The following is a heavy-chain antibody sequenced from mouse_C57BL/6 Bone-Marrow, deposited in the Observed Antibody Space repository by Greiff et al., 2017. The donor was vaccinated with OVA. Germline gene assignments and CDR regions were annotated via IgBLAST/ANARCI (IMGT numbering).Heavy chain of an antibody. J-gene: IGHJ2*01. D-gene: IGHD1-1*01. CDR2: INPRSGNT. V-gene: IGHV1-81*01. CDR1: GYTFTSYG. CDR3: ARGDTTVVPHCFDY. Sequence: VQLQESGAELARPGASVKLSCKASGYTFTSYGISWVQQRTGQGLEWIGEINPRSGNTYYNEKFKGQATLTADKSSSTAYMELRSLTSEDSAVYFCARGDTTVVPHCFDYWGQGTTLTVSS.